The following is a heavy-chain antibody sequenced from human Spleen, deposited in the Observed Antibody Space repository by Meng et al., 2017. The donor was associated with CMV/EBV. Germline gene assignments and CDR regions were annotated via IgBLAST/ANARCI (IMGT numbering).Heavy chain of an antibody. CDR3: ARHARGANWFDP. V-gene: IGHV4-34*01. J-gene: IGHJ5*02. D-gene: IGHD2-2*01. CDR1: GGSFSGYY. CDR2: INHSGST. Sequence: SETLSLTCAVYGGSFSGYYWSWIRQPPGKGLEWIGEINHSGSTNYNPSLKSRVTISVDTSKNQFSLKLSSVTAADTAVYYCARHARGANWFDPWGQGTLVTVSS.